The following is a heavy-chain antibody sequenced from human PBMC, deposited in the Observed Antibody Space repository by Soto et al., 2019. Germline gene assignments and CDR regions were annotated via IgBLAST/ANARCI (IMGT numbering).Heavy chain of an antibody. Sequence: QVQLVQSGAEVRKPGSSVRVSCRTSGDTFTSYTINWVRQAPGQGLEWMGRIIPSLNMANYAQKFQGSVTFTADKSTSTAYMDLSSLRSEDTAVYFCATGLVPRFFESWGQRTPVTVSS. D-gene: IGHD6-6*01. V-gene: IGHV1-69*02. CDR3: ATGLVPRFFES. CDR2: IIPSLNMA. J-gene: IGHJ4*02. CDR1: GDTFTSYT.